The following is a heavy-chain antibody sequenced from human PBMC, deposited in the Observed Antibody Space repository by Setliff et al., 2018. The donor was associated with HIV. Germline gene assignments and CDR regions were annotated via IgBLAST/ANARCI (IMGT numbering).Heavy chain of an antibody. CDR2: ISFSGT. D-gene: IGHD6-19*01. CDR3: ARSSTAGFDF. Sequence: SETLSLTCSVSGGSVMSSVYYWAWIRQPPGKGLEWIGSISFSGTYLNPSLKSRVTISVDRSKDQCSLKMTSVTAADAAIYYCARSSTAGFDFWGQGTLVTVSS. J-gene: IGHJ4*02. CDR1: GGSVMSSVYY. V-gene: IGHV4-39*07.